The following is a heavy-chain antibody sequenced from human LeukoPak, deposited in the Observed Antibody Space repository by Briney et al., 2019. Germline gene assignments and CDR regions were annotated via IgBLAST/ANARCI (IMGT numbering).Heavy chain of an antibody. J-gene: IGHJ3*02. CDR2: TYYSGST. D-gene: IGHD3-22*01. V-gene: IGHV4-59*08. CDR3: ARPNYYDSSVSGSGAFDI. CDR1: GGSISSYY. Sequence: PSETLSLTCTVSGGSISSYYWSWIRQPPGKGLEWIGYTYYSGSTNYNPSLKSRVTISVDTSKNQFSLKLSSVTAADTAVYYCARPNYYDSSVSGSGAFDIWGQGTMVTVSS.